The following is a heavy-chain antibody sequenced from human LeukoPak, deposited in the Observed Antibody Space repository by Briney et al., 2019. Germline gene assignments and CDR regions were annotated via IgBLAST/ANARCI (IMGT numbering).Heavy chain of an antibody. CDR1: GFTFSSYG. V-gene: IGHV3-33*01. J-gene: IGHJ4*02. Sequence: GGSLRLSCAASGFTFSSYGMHWVRQAPGKGLEWVAVIWYDGSNKYYADSVKGRFTISRDNSKNTLYLQMNSLRAEDTAVYYCARDQGVVVPAAAFDYWGQGTLVTVSS. CDR3: ARDQGVVVPAAAFDY. CDR2: IWYDGSNK. D-gene: IGHD2-2*01.